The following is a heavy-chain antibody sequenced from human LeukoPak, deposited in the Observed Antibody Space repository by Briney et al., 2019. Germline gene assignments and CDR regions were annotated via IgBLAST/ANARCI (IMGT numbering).Heavy chain of an antibody. J-gene: IGHJ6*02. CDR1: GGTFSSYA. V-gene: IGHV1-69*13. Sequence: ASVKVSCKASGGTFSSYAISWVRQAPGQGLEWMGGIIPIFGTANYAQKFQGKVTITADESTSTAYMELSSLRSEDTAVYYCARDSSYQYCTNGVCYLWGIHYYGMDVWGQGTTVTVSS. CDR3: ARDSSYQYCTNGVCYLWGIHYYGMDV. D-gene: IGHD2-8*01. CDR2: IIPIFGTA.